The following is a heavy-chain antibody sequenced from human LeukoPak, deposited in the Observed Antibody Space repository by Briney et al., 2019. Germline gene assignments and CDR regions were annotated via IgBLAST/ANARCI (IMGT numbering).Heavy chain of an antibody. CDR1: GGTFSSYA. J-gene: IGHJ6*03. D-gene: IGHD6-19*01. CDR2: IIPIFGTA. Sequence: ASVKVSCKASGGTFSSYAISWVRQAPGQGLEWMGGIIPIFGTANYAQKFQGRVTMTRDMSTSTVYMELSSLRSEDTAVYYCARGYSSGWYEDYYYYMDVWGKGTTVTVSS. V-gene: IGHV1-69*05. CDR3: ARGYSSGWYEDYYYYMDV.